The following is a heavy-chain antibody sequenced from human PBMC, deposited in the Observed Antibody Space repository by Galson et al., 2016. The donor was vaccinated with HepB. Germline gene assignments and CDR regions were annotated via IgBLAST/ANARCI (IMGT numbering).Heavy chain of an antibody. V-gene: IGHV3-30*18. D-gene: IGHD3-3*01. CDR3: AKDRRTGRFLEWLYSTMDS. CDR2: LSYDGSKS. CDR1: GFIFGSHG. Sequence: SLRLSCAASGFIFGSHGLHWVRQTPGKGLEWVAFLSYDGSKSYYADSVKGRFTVSRDNSKKTGFLQMNSLSPADSAVYDCAKDRRTGRFLEWLYSTMDSWGQGTLVVVSS. J-gene: IGHJ4*02.